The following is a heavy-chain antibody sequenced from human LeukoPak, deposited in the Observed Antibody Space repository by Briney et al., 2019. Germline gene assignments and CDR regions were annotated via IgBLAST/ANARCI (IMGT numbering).Heavy chain of an antibody. CDR3: AKDSGWPYYYYYYMDV. V-gene: IGHV4-38-2*02. J-gene: IGHJ6*03. CDR1: GYSISSGYY. CDR2: IYHSGST. Sequence: PSETLSLTCTVSGYSISSGYYWGWIRQPPGKGLEWIGSIYHSGSTYYNPSLKSRVTISVDTSKNQFSLKLRSVTAADTAVYYCAKDSGWPYYYYYYMDVWGKGTTVTISS. D-gene: IGHD6-19*01.